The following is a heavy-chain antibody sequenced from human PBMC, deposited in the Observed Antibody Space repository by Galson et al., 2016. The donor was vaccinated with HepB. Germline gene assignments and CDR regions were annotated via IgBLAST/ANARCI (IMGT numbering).Heavy chain of an antibody. CDR3: AGQGGTSFDY. CDR2: IYPGNSHT. V-gene: IGHV5-51*01. J-gene: IGHJ4*02. CDR1: GYSFNVFW. D-gene: IGHD2-2*01. Sequence: QSGAEVKKPGESLKISCKASGYSFNVFWIGWVRQMPGKGLELMGIIYPGNSHTIYNPTFQGQVTISADKSITTAYLQWSGLKASDTAMYYCAGQGGTSFDYWGQGTLLTVSS.